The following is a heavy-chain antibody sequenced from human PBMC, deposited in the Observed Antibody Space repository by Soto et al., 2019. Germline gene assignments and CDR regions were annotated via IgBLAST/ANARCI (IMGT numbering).Heavy chain of an antibody. D-gene: IGHD6-13*01. CDR2: IHHTGST. V-gene: IGHV4-4*02. CDR3: AARRDAGPV. J-gene: IGHJ4*02. Sequence: SEPLSLTCAVSGGSIGTMDWWTWVRQPPGKGLQWIGEIHHTGSTNYNPSLQSRVTISIDESWTSFSLNLDSVTAADTAVYYCAARRDAGPVWGPGMLVTVSS. CDR1: GGSIGTMDW.